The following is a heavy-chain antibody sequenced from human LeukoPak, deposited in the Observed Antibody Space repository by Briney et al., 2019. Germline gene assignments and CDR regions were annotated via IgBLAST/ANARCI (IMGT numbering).Heavy chain of an antibody. J-gene: IGHJ5*02. D-gene: IGHD2-2*01. CDR1: GGSFSGYY. CDR2: INHSGST. V-gene: IGHV4-34*01. CDR3: ARGGPPYCSSTSCFNWFDP. Sequence: PSETLSLTCAVYGGSFSGYYWSWIRQPPGKGLEWIGEINHSGSTNYNPSLKSRVTISVDTSKNQFSLKLSSVTAADTAVYYCARGGPPYCSSTSCFNWFDPWGQGTLVTVSS.